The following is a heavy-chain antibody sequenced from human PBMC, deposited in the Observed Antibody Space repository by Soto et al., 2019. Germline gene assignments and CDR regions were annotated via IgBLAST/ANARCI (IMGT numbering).Heavy chain of an antibody. D-gene: IGHD3-9*01. CDR3: AKGTPGRDFDWLLPLDS. Sequence: GGSLRLSCAASGFTFSNYAMSWVRQAPGKGLEWASVVTGSGGATYFADSVKGRFTISRDNSKNTLYLQMNSLRAEDTAVYYCAKGTPGRDFDWLLPLDSWGRGTLVTVSS. CDR1: GFTFSNYA. CDR2: VTGSGGAT. V-gene: IGHV3-23*01. J-gene: IGHJ5*01.